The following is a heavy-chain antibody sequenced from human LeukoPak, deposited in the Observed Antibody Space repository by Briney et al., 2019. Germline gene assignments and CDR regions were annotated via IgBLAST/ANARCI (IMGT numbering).Heavy chain of an antibody. CDR3: ARASTPKVGATIYYFDC. D-gene: IGHD1-26*01. V-gene: IGHV7-4-1*02. CDR2: INTNTGNP. CDR1: GYTFTSYV. J-gene: IGHJ4*02. Sequence: GASVKVSCKASGYTFTSYVLNWVRQAPGQGLECMGWINTNTGNPTYAQGFTGRFVFSLDTSVSTAYLQISSLKAEDTALYYCARASTPKVGATIYYFDCWGQGTLVTVSS.